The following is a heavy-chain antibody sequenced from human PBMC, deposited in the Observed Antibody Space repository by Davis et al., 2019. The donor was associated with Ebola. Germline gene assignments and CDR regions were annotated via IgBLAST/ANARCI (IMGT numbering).Heavy chain of an antibody. V-gene: IGHV3-23*01. CDR2: ISGSGGST. J-gene: IGHJ4*02. D-gene: IGHD3-10*01. CDR3: AKTLGGLDYYGSGSYYGEDY. CDR1: GFTFSSYA. Sequence: GESLKISCAASGFTFSSYAMSWVRQAPGKGLEWVSAISGSGGSTYYADSVKGRFTISRDNSKNTLYLQMNSLRAEDTAVYYCAKTLGGLDYYGSGSYYGEDYWGQGTLVTVSS.